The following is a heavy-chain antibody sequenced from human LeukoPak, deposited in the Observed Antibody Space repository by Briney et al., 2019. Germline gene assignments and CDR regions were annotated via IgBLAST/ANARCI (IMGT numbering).Heavy chain of an antibody. CDR1: GFTFSSYG. Sequence: PGGSLRLSCAASGFTFSSYGMHWVRQAPGKGLEWVAFIRYDGSNKYYADSVKGRFTISRDNSKNTLYLQMNSLRAEDTAVYYCAKDDQLDIAAESWGQGTLVTVSS. CDR2: IRYDGSNK. CDR3: AKDDQLDIAAES. J-gene: IGHJ5*02. V-gene: IGHV3-30*02. D-gene: IGHD6-13*01.